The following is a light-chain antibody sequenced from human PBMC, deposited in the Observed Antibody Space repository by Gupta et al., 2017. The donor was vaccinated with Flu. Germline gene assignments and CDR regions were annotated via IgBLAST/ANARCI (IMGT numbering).Light chain of an antibody. CDR3: AAWDDSLSGHYV. Sequence: NIGSNEVNWYQQLPGTAPKLLIYGNSQRPSGVPDRFSGSKSGTSAYLAISGLQSEDEADYYCAAWDDSLSGHYVFGTGTKVTVL. J-gene: IGLJ1*01. V-gene: IGLV1-44*01. CDR2: GNS. CDR1: NIGSNE.